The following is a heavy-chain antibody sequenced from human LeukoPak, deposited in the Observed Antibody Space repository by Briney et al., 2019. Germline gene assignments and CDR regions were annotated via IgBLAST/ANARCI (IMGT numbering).Heavy chain of an antibody. CDR2: ISNNFYI. V-gene: IGHV3-21*04. CDR1: GFTFSSYS. CDR3: ARDSVHPPYYDSSGLHAFDI. J-gene: IGHJ3*02. D-gene: IGHD3-22*01. Sequence: GGSLRLSCAASGFTFSSYSMNWVRQAPGKGLEWVSSISNNFYIYYADSLKGRFTISRDNAKKSLYLQMNSLRAEDTAVYYCARDSVHPPYYDSSGLHAFDIWGQGTMVTVSS.